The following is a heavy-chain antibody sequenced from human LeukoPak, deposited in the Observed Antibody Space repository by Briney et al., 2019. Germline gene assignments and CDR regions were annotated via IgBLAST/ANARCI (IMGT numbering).Heavy chain of an antibody. CDR2: IYYSGST. Sequence: SETLSLTCTVSGGSISSSSYYWGWIRQPPGKGLEWIGSIYYSGSTYYNPSLKSRVTISVDTSKNQFSLKLSSVTAADTAVYYCARRFNGHASPEGVWFDPWGQGTLVTVSS. CDR3: ARRFNGHASPEGVWFDP. CDR1: GGSISSSSYY. D-gene: IGHD2-8*01. V-gene: IGHV4-39*01. J-gene: IGHJ5*02.